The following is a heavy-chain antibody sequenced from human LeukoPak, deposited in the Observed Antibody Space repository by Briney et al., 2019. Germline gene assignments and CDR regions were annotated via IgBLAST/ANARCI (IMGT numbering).Heavy chain of an antibody. J-gene: IGHJ5*02. CDR2: INPNSGGT. Sequence: GASVKVSCKASGYTFTGYYMHWVRQAPGQGLEWMGWINPNSGGTNYAQKFQGRVTMTRDTSISTAYMELSRLRSDDTAVYYCARDRGGSRIGSSPFDPWGQGTLVTVSS. CDR3: ARDRGGSRIGSSPFDP. CDR1: GYTFTGYY. V-gene: IGHV1-2*02. D-gene: IGHD3-10*01.